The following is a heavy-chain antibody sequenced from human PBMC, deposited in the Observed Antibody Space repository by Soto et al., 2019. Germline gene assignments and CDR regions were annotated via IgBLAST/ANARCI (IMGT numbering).Heavy chain of an antibody. J-gene: IGHJ4*02. CDR3: ARSGIAAAGTGYYFDY. D-gene: IGHD6-13*01. Sequence: GASVNVSCKASGGTFSSYAIGWVRQAPGQGLEWMGGIIPIFGTANYAQKFQGRVTITADESTSTAYMELSSLRSEDTAVYYCARSGIAAAGTGYYFDYCGQGTLVTVSS. CDR1: GGTFSSYA. CDR2: IIPIFGTA. V-gene: IGHV1-69*13.